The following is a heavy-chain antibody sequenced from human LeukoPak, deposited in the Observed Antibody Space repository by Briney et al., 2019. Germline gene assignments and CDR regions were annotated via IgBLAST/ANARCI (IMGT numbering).Heavy chain of an antibody. CDR2: IYTSGST. CDR1: GGSISSGSYY. CDR3: ARDSSSWNNFDY. J-gene: IGHJ4*02. Sequence: SETLSLTCTVSGGSISSGSYYWSWIRQPAGKGLEWIGRIYTSGSTNYNPSLKSRVTIPVDTSKNQFSLKLSSVTAADTAVYFCARDSSSWNNFDYWGQGTLVTVSS. V-gene: IGHV4-61*02. D-gene: IGHD6-13*01.